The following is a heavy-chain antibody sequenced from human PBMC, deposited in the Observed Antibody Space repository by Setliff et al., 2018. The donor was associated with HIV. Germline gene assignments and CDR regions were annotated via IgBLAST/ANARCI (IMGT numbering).Heavy chain of an antibody. CDR1: GFTFSSYE. CDR3: AKMTPSYYFYMDA. Sequence: GGSLRLSCAASGFTFSSYEMNWVRQAPGKGLEWVSYISSSGGTIYYADSVKGRFTISRDNAKKSLYLQMNSLRADDTAVYYCAKMTPSYYFYMDAWGNGTTVTVSS. D-gene: IGHD2-15*01. J-gene: IGHJ6*03. CDR2: ISSSGGTI. V-gene: IGHV3-48*03.